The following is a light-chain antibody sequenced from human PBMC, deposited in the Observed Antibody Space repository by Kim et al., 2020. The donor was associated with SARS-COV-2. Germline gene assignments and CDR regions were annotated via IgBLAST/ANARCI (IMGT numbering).Light chain of an antibody. Sequence: DIQMTQSPPSLSVSIGDRVTITCQASEDIDNYLNWYQQKPGKAPKLLISDASNLEPGVSSRFSGSGSGTDFTFTISSLQPEDIATYYCQMYDNLPPPIIFGQGTRLEIK. CDR2: DAS. CDR1: EDIDNY. V-gene: IGKV1-33*01. CDR3: QMYDNLPPPII. J-gene: IGKJ5*01.